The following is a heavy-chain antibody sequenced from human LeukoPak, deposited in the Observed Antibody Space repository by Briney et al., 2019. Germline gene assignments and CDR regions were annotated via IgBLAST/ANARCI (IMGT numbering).Heavy chain of an antibody. D-gene: IGHD1-14*01. CDR1: GGSISNYY. CDR3: AYNRNRIIGTFDS. CDR2: IYYSGTT. Sequence: ASETLSLTCTVFGGSISNYYWSWIRQPPGKGLEWIGYIYYSGTTKYNPSLQSRVTISVETTKNQLSLKLSSVTAADTAVYYCAYNRNRIIGTFDSWGQGTMVTVSS. V-gene: IGHV4-59*08. J-gene: IGHJ3*02.